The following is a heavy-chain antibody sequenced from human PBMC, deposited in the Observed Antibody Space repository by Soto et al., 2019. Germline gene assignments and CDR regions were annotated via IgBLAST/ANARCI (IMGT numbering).Heavy chain of an antibody. CDR2: IYHSGST. CDR3: ASHFDSPPSGNYFDY. J-gene: IGHJ4*02. Sequence: SETLSLTCAVSGGSISSGGYSWSWIRQPPGKGLEWIGYIYHSGSTYYNPSLKSRVTISVDRSKNQFSLKLSSVTAADTAVYYCASHFDSPPSGNYFDYWGQGTLVTVSS. V-gene: IGHV4-30-2*01. D-gene: IGHD6-25*01. CDR1: GGSISSGGYS.